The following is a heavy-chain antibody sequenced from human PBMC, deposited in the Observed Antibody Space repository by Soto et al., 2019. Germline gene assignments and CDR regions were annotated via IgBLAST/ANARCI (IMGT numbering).Heavy chain of an antibody. CDR2: VFWDDGE. CDR1: GFSLTTTGVG. V-gene: IGHV2-5*02. Sequence: QITLRESGPSLVKPTETLTLTCTFSGFSLTTTGVGVGWIRQPPGKALEWLAVVFWDDGERYSPSLKRRVTIAKDTSKNQVVLTMTNMDPVDTATYYCTQIYGSGSWGWYFHSWGQGTLVTVSS. CDR3: TQIYGSGSWGWYFHS. J-gene: IGHJ4*02. D-gene: IGHD1-26*01.